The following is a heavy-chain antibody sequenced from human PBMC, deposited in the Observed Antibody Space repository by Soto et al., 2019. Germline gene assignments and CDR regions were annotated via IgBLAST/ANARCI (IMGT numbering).Heavy chain of an antibody. V-gene: IGHV4-34*01. D-gene: IGHD3-3*02. CDR2: INHSGST. J-gene: IGHJ1*01. CDR3: ARGRRISCSCRDERYSSSL. Sequence: PPKIGLEWIGEINHSGSTNYNPSLKSRVTISVDTSKNQFYLKLSSVTAADTDVYYCARGRRISCSCRDERYSSSLCGQG.